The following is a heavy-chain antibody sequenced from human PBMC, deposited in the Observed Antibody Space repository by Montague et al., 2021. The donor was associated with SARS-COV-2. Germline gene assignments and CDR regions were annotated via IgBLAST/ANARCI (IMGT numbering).Heavy chain of an antibody. Sequence: SLRLSCAASGFTFSSYAMYWVRQAPGKGLEWVAVISYAGSNKSYXDSXKGRLTISRDNSKNTLYLQMNSLRSEDTAVYYCARDVPHYYGSGSYGCYYGMDVWGQGTMVTVSS. CDR1: GFTFSSYA. CDR2: ISYAGSNK. J-gene: IGHJ6*02. D-gene: IGHD3-10*01. CDR3: ARDVPHYYGSGSYGCYYGMDV. V-gene: IGHV3-30*04.